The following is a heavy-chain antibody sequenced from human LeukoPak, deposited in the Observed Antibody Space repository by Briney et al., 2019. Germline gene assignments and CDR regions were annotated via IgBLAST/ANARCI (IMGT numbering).Heavy chain of an antibody. CDR3: AKTRPCYSCNWFDP. Sequence: GGSLRLSCAASGFTFSSYAMHWVRQAPGKGLEWVAVISYDGSNKYYADSVKGRFTISRDNSKNTLYLQMNSLRAEDTAVYYCAKTRPCYSCNWFDPWGQGTLVTVSS. CDR1: GFTFSSYA. D-gene: IGHD2-15*01. V-gene: IGHV3-30-3*02. CDR2: ISYDGSNK. J-gene: IGHJ5*02.